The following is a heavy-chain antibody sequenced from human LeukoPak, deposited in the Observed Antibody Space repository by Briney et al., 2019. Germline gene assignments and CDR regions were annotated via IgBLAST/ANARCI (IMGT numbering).Heavy chain of an antibody. V-gene: IGHV4-59*08. Sequence: SETLSLTCSVSGGSINSYYWSWIRQPPGKGLEWIGFIYSRGSTNYNPSLKSRVTISVDTSKNQFSLKLSSATAADTAVYYCARHGRSGHSDAFDVWGQGIKVTVSS. CDR1: GGSINSYY. CDR3: ARHGRSGHSDAFDV. CDR2: IYSRGST. J-gene: IGHJ3*01. D-gene: IGHD3-22*01.